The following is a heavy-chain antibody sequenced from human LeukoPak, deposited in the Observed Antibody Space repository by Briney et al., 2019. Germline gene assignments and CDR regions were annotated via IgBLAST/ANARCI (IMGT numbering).Heavy chain of an antibody. D-gene: IGHD6-13*01. CDR3: AKDVAAAFDY. CDR1: GFTFGNYG. V-gene: IGHV3-23*01. CDR2: ISGSGGST. Sequence: GGSLRLSCAASGFTFGNYGMSWVRQAPGKGLEWVSAISGSGGSTYYADSVKGRFTISRDNSKNTLYLQMNSLRAEDTAVYYCAKDVAAAFDYWGQGTLVTVSS. J-gene: IGHJ4*02.